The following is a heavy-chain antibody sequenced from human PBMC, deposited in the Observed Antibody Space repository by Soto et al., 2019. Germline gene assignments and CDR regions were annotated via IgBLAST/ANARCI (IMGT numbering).Heavy chain of an antibody. CDR1: GGSISSGGYY. Sequence: TLSLTCTVSGGSISSGGYYWSWIRQHPGKGLEWIGYIYYSGSTYYNPSLKSRVTISVDRSKNQFSLKLSSVTAADTAVYYCARAIGSNSRFDPWGQGTLVTVSS. D-gene: IGHD4-4*01. CDR2: IYYSGST. J-gene: IGHJ5*02. V-gene: IGHV4-31*03. CDR3: ARAIGSNSRFDP.